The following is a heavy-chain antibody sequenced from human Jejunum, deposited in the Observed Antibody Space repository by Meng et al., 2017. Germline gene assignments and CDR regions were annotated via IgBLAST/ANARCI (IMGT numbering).Heavy chain of an antibody. CDR1: GYTFTSYY. CDR3: AREWELDAFDI. J-gene: IGHJ3*02. V-gene: IGHV1-46*01. Sequence: ASVKVSCKGSGYTFTSYYMHWVRQAPGQGLEWMGIINPSGGSTSYAQKFQGRVTMTRDTSTSTVYLELSSLRSEDTAVYYCAREWELDAFDIWGQGTMVTVSS. CDR2: INPSGGST. D-gene: IGHD1-26*01.